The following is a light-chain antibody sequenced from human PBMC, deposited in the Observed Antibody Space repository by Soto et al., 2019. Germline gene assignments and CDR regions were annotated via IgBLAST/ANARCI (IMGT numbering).Light chain of an antibody. CDR2: TNK. V-gene: IGLV1-40*01. CDR3: QSYDSSLSGWV. Sequence: QAVVTQPPSVSGAPGQRVTISCTGSSSNIGAGYDVQWYQQLPGTAPKLLIYTNKNRPSGVPDRFSGSKSGTSASLAITGLQAEDEADYYCQSYDSSLSGWVFGGGTKVTVL. CDR1: SSNIGAGYD. J-gene: IGLJ3*02.